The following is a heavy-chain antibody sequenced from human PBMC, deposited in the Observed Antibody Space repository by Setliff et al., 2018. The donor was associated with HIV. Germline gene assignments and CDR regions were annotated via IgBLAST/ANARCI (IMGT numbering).Heavy chain of an antibody. D-gene: IGHD3-10*01. J-gene: IGHJ5*02. V-gene: IGHV2-5*02. Sequence: SGPTLVNPTQTLTLTCTFSGFSLSTNGVGVGWIRQPPGKALEWLALIYWDADKRYSPSLKSRLTITKDTSKNQVVLTMTNMDPVDTATYYCAHYLITMVRGVTNWFDPWGQGTLVTVSS. CDR1: GFSLSTNGVG. CDR3: AHYLITMVRGVTNWFDP. CDR2: IYWDADK.